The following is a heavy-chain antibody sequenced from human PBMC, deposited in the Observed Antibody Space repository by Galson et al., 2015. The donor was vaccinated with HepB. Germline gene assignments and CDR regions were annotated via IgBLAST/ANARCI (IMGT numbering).Heavy chain of an antibody. CDR3: ARAGYCSTTICSRGNCFDP. J-gene: IGHJ5*02. Sequence: SLRLSCAVSGFSVSDNYMAWVRQAPGKGLEWVSLICNGDGTHSADSVKGRFTISRDGSKNTLYLQMNNLRADDTAVYYCARAGYCSTTICSRGNCFDPWGQGTVVTVSS. CDR2: ICNGDGT. CDR1: GFSVSDNY. D-gene: IGHD2-2*01. V-gene: IGHV3-53*01.